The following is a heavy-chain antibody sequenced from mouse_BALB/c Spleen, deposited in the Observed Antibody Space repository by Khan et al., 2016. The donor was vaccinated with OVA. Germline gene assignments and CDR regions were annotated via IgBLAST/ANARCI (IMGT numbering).Heavy chain of an antibody. J-gene: IGHJ4*01. D-gene: IGHD2-3*01. CDR3: ARDGSRYNYAMDY. CDR1: GYSITSDYA. Sequence: VQLQQSGPGLVKPSQSLSLTCTVTGYSITSDYAWNWIRQFPGNKLEWMGYIRSSGSTNYNPALKSRISITRDTSKNQFFLQLNSVTTEDTATYYCARDGSRYNYAMDYWGQGTSVTVSS. V-gene: IGHV3-2*02. CDR2: IRSSGST.